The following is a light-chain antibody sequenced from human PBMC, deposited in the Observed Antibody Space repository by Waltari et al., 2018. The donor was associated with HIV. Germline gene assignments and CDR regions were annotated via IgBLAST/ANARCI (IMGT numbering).Light chain of an antibody. V-gene: IGLV2-23*02. CDR1: CSTIGSNNY. J-gene: IGLJ2*01. CDR3: CSYAGSESSEV. CDR2: DVT. Sequence: QSALTQPASVPGSPGQSLTIACTGTCSTIGSNNYFSGYQQHPGKAPKLIIYDVTKRPSGVSNRFSGSKSGNTASLTISGLQAEDEADYHCCSYAGSESSEVFGGGTKLTVL.